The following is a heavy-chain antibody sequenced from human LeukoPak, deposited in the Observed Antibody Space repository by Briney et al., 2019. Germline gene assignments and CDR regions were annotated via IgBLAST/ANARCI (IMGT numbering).Heavy chain of an antibody. J-gene: IGHJ6*03. CDR3: ARPALYCSSTVCPPYMDV. Sequence: GESLKISCKGSGYSFTSYWIGWVRQMPGKGLEWMGIIYPGDSDTRYSPSFQGQVTISVDKSISTAYLQWSSLKASDTAIYYCARPALYCSSTVCPPYMDVWGKGTTVTVSS. CDR1: GYSFTSYW. V-gene: IGHV5-51*01. D-gene: IGHD2-2*01. CDR2: IYPGDSDT.